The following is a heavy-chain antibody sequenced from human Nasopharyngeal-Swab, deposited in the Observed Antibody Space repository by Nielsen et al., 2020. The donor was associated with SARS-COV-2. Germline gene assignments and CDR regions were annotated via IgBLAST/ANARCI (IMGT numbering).Heavy chain of an antibody. D-gene: IGHD6-13*01. Sequence: GESLKISCAASGFTFSSYSMNWVRQAPGKGLEWVANIKQDGSEKYYVDSVKGRFTISRDNAKNSLYLQMNSLRAEDTAVYYCAREEGAAAGTGGMDVWGQGTTVTVSS. CDR2: IKQDGSEK. CDR3: AREEGAAAGTGGMDV. J-gene: IGHJ6*02. CDR1: GFTFSSYS. V-gene: IGHV3-7*01.